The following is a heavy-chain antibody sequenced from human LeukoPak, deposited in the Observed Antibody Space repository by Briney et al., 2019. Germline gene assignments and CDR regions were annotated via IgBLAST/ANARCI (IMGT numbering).Heavy chain of an antibody. V-gene: IGHV4-39*07. D-gene: IGHD6-19*01. Sequence: SETLSLTCTVSGGSISSSSYYWGWIRQPPGKGLEWIGSIYYSGSTYYNPSLKSRVTISVDTSKNQFSLKLSSVTAADTAVYYCAGSSGWYRPLSIDYWGQGTLVTVSS. J-gene: IGHJ4*02. CDR3: AGSSGWYRPLSIDY. CDR1: GGSISSSSYY. CDR2: IYYSGST.